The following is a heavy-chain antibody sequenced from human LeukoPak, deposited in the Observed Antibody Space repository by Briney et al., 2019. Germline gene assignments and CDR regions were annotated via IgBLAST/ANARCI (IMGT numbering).Heavy chain of an antibody. CDR3: ARHWSHSVAQFGRSYWFDP. CDR1: GGSISGYY. J-gene: IGHJ5*02. V-gene: IGHV4-4*07. D-gene: IGHD2-15*01. CDR2: MDTSGHT. Sequence: SETLSLTCIVSGGSISGYYWSWIRQPAGKGLEWIGHMDTSGHTNYNSSLMSRVTMSVDTSKNQFSLRLTSVTAADTAVYYCARHWSHSVAQFGRSYWFDPWGQGTLVTVAS.